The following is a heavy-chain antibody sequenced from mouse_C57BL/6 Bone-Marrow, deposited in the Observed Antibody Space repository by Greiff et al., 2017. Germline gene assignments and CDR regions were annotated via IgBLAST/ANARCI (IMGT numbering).Heavy chain of an antibody. Sequence: QVQLKQSGAELARPGASVKLSCKASGYTFTSYGISWVKQRTGQGLEWIGEIYPRSGNTYYNEKFKGKATLTADKSSSTAYMELRSLTSEDSAVYFCAREDYGSSYNWFAYWGQGTLVTVSA. CDR1: GYTFTSYG. V-gene: IGHV1-81*01. D-gene: IGHD1-1*01. CDR3: AREDYGSSYNWFAY. CDR2: IYPRSGNT. J-gene: IGHJ3*01.